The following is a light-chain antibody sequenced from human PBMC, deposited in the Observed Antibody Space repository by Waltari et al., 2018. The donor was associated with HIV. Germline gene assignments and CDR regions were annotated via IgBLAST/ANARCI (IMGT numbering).Light chain of an antibody. Sequence: QSVLTQPPSVSGAPGQRVTISCTGSSSNIGAGYDVHWYQQLPGTAPNLRIYGNNNRPSGVPDRCSGSKSGTSASLAITGLQAEDEADYYCQSYDRTLSVIFGGGTKLTVL. J-gene: IGLJ2*01. CDR3: QSYDRTLSVI. CDR2: GNN. V-gene: IGLV1-40*01. CDR1: SSNIGAGYD.